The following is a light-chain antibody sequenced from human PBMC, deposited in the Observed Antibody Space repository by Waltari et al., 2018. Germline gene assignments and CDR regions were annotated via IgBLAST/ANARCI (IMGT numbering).Light chain of an antibody. CDR3: QTGGHGTWV. CDR2: VNSDGIH. J-gene: IGLJ3*02. V-gene: IGLV4-69*01. CDR1: SGHSRNV. Sequence: QLVLTQSPSASASLGASVKLTCTLSSGHSRNVIAWLQQQPEKGPRYLMKVNSDGIHSKGDKIPDRFSGSSSGAEHFLTISSLQSEDEADYYCQTGGHGTWVFGGGTKLTVL.